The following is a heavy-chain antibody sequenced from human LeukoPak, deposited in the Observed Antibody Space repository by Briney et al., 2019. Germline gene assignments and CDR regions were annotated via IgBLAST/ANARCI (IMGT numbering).Heavy chain of an antibody. CDR3: ARVPAPTYYYDSSGYADYFDY. D-gene: IGHD3-22*01. V-gene: IGHV4-59*01. CDR1: GGSISSYY. Sequence: PSETLSLTCTVSGGSISSYYWSWIRQPPGKGLEWIGYIYYSGSTNYNPSLKSRVTISVDTSKNQFSLKLSSVTAADTAVYYCARVPAPTYYYDSSGYADYFDYWGQGTLVTVSS. CDR2: IYYSGST. J-gene: IGHJ4*02.